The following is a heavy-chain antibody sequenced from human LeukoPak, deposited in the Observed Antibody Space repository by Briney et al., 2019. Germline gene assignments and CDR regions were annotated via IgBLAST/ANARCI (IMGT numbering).Heavy chain of an antibody. CDR3: ARDPTYSSSSGY. CDR2: INPNSGGT. V-gene: IGHV1-2*06. D-gene: IGHD6-6*01. J-gene: IGHJ4*02. CDR1: GYTFTGYY. Sequence: ASVKVSCKASGYTFTGYYMHWGRQAPGQGLEWMGRINPNSGGTNYAQKFQGRVTMTRDTSISTAYMELSRLRSDDTAVYYCARDPTYSSSSGYWGQGTLVTVSS.